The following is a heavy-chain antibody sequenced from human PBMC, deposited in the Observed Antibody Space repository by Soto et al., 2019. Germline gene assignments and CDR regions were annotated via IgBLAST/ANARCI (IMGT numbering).Heavy chain of an antibody. CDR1: GYSFTSYW. Sequence: GESLKISCKGSGYSFTSYWIGWVRQMPGKGLEWMGIIYPGDSDTRYSPSFQGQVTISADKSISTAYLQWSSLKASDTAMYYCARRGRYCGGDCYSSYYYYGMDVWGQGTTVTVSS. J-gene: IGHJ6*02. CDR2: IYPGDSDT. D-gene: IGHD2-21*02. CDR3: ARRGRYCGGDCYSSYYYYGMDV. V-gene: IGHV5-51*01.